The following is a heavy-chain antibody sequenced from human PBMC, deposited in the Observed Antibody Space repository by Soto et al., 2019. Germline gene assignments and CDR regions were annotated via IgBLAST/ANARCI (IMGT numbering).Heavy chain of an antibody. D-gene: IGHD3-22*01. V-gene: IGHV3-43*02. Sequence: GGSLRLSCAASGFTFDDYAMHWVRQAPGKGLEWVSLISGDGGSTSYADSVKGRFTISRDNSKNSLYLQMNSLRTEDTALYYCAKVHTYYYDSSGYGAFDIWGQGTMVTGSS. CDR3: AKVHTYYYDSSGYGAFDI. CDR2: ISGDGGST. J-gene: IGHJ3*02. CDR1: GFTFDDYA.